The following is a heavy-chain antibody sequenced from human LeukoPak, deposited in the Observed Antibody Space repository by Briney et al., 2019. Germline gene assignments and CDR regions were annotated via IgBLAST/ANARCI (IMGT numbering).Heavy chain of an antibody. D-gene: IGHD6-13*01. Sequence: SETLSLTCPVSGGSISSSASSWGWIRHPPGKGLEWIGNIYYSGNSGNTYYKPALMSRVSISVDTSKNQFSLRLNSVTAADTAVYYCARQYGPGYSSTWYFDYWGQGTLVTVSS. CDR3: ARQYGPGYSSTWYFDY. CDR1: GGSISSSASS. V-gene: IGHV4-39*01. CDR2: IYYSGNSGNT. J-gene: IGHJ4*02.